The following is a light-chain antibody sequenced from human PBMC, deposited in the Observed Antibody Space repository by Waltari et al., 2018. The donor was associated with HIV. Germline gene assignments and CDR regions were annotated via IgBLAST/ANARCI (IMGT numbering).Light chain of an antibody. CDR3: SSYTSSSTQV. J-gene: IGLJ3*02. V-gene: IGLV2-14*03. CDR2: EVS. Sequence: QSALTQPASVSGSPGQSITISCTGTSSDVGGYNYVSWYQQHPGKAPKLMIYEVSNRPSGVSTHFSGSKSGNTASLTISGLQAEDEADYYCSSYTSSSTQVFGGGTKVTVL. CDR1: SSDVGGYNY.